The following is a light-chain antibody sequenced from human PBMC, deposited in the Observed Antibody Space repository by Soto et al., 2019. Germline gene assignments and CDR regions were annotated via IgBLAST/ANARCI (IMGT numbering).Light chain of an antibody. Sequence: DIVMTQSPDSLAVSLGERATINCKPSQSVLYNSNNKHYLAWYQHKPGQPPRLLIYWASTRESGVPDRFSGSGSGRDFTLTISSLQPEDFAVYYCQQRSNWRTFGQGTKLEIK. CDR3: QQRSNWRT. V-gene: IGKV4-1*01. J-gene: IGKJ2*01. CDR2: WAS. CDR1: QSVLYNSNNKHY.